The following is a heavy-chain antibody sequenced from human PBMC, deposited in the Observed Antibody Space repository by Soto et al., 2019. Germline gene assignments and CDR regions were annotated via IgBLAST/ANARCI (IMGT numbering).Heavy chain of an antibody. V-gene: IGHV3-53*02. CDR3: ARGSSSSARYMDV. J-gene: IGHJ6*03. Sequence: EVQLVETGGGLIQPGGSLRLSCEASGFIVSSTYMNWVRQAPGKGLEWVSVIYSGGSTYYADSVKGRFTISRDNSENTLFLHMNGLRAEDTAVYYCARGSSSSARYMDVWGKGTTVTVSS. CDR2: IYSGGST. CDR1: GFIVSSTY. D-gene: IGHD6-25*01.